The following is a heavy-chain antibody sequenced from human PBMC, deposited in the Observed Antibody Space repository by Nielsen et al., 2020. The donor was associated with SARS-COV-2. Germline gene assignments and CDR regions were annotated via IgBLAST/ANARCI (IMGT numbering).Heavy chain of an antibody. CDR2: ISSDGNTR. J-gene: IGHJ4*02. CDR3: VRAEVPTPNAPCGY. CDR1: GFTFSSFA. D-gene: IGHD2-15*01. V-gene: IGHV3-30-3*01. Sequence: GGSLRLSCAASGFTFSSFAMHWVRQAPGKGLEWVAVISSDGNTRFYPDSVKGRFTISRDNSKNILFLQMNSLRPEDTALYYYVRAEVPTPNAPCGYWGQGNLVTVSS.